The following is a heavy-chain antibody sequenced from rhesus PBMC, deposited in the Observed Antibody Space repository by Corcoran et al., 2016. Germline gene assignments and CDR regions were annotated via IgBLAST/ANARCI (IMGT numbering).Heavy chain of an antibody. J-gene: IGHJ4*01. Sequence: QVQLQESGPGLVKPSETLSVTCAVSGGSISSSYWSWIRQAPGRGWEGIGYMDGRGSRPNYKPTHKSRVTLSVDTAKNRVSLKLSSVTAADTAVYYCANGPWDRPFDYWGQGVLVTVSS. CDR3: ANGPWDRPFDY. D-gene: IGHD1-44*01. V-gene: IGHV4-169*02. CDR1: GGSISSSY. CDR2: MDGRGSRP.